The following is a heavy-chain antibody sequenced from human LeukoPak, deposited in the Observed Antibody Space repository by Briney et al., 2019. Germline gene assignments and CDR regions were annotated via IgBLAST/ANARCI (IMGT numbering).Heavy chain of an antibody. CDR1: GGTFSSYA. D-gene: IGHD2-8*01. Sequence: GASVKVSCKASGGTFSSYAIGWVRQAPGQGLEWMGRIIPIFGIANYAQKFQGRVTITADKSTSTAYMELSSLRSEDTAVYYCASNGFNSNYYYYGMDVWGQGTTVTVSS. V-gene: IGHV1-69*04. J-gene: IGHJ6*02. CDR2: IIPIFGIA. CDR3: ASNGFNSNYYYYGMDV.